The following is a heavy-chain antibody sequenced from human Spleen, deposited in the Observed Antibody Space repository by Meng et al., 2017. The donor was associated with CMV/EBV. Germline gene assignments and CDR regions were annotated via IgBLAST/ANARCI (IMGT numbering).Heavy chain of an antibody. V-gene: IGHV1-18*04. CDR1: GYNCRHYG. CDR3: ARGRDTSTWGDFEN. Sequence: KAYGYNCRHYGSTWVRQAPGQGLEWMGWISAYHGKTNYAQKLQDRVTMTTETSTSTAYMELGSLTSDDTAVYYCARGRDTSTWGDFENWGQGTLVTVSS. J-gene: IGHJ4*02. D-gene: IGHD2-2*01. CDR2: ISAYHGKT.